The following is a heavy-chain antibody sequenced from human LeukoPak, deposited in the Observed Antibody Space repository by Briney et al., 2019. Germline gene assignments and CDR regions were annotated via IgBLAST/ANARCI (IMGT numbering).Heavy chain of an antibody. D-gene: IGHD2-2*01. V-gene: IGHV4-30-4*08. Sequence: SQTLSLTCSVSGDSITSRDYYWSWIRQPPGKGLEWIGYIYYSGSTSYNPSLKSRVTISVDTSKNQFSLRLSSVTAADTAVYYCARDGVVVPAALDAFDIWGQGTMVTVSS. CDR3: ARDGVVVPAALDAFDI. CDR2: IYYSGST. CDR1: GDSITSRDYY. J-gene: IGHJ3*02.